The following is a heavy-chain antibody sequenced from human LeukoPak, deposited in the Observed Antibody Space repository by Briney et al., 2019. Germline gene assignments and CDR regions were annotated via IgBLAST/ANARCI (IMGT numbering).Heavy chain of an antibody. CDR2: ISGSGGST. D-gene: IGHD4-11*01. Sequence: GGSLRLSCAVSGFTFSSYAMSWVRQARGEGVEWVSAISGSGGSTYYADSVKGRFTISRDNSKNTLYLQMNSLRAEDTAVYYCAKVGGTTATTDYYYGMDVWGQGTTVTVSS. CDR3: AKVGGTTATTDYYYGMDV. J-gene: IGHJ6*02. CDR1: GFTFSSYA. V-gene: IGHV3-23*01.